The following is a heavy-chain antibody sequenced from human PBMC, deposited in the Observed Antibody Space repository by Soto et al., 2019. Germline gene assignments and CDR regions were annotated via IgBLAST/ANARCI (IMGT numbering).Heavy chain of an antibody. CDR1: GGSISSYY. D-gene: IGHD5-18*01. V-gene: IGHV4-59*01. CDR3: ARLGGYSYGYYFDY. J-gene: IGHJ4*01. Sequence: SETLSLTCPGSGGSISSYYWSWIRQPPGKGLEWIGDIYYSGNTNYNPSLQSRITISVDTSKNQFSLKLSSVTAADTAVYYCARLGGYSYGYYFDY. CDR2: IYYSGNT.